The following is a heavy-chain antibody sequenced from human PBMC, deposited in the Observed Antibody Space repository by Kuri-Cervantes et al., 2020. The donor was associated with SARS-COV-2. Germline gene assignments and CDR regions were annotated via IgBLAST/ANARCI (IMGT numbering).Heavy chain of an antibody. CDR3: ARGPLVPAAEAEYFQH. CDR2: INWNGGST. CDR1: GFTFDDYG. D-gene: IGHD2-2*01. Sequence: GESLKISCAASGFTFDDYGMSWVRQAPGKGLEWVSGINWNGGSTGYADSVKGRFTISRDNAKNSLYLQMNSLRAEDTALHHCARGPLVPAAEAEYFQHWGQGTLVTVSS. J-gene: IGHJ1*01. V-gene: IGHV3-20*01.